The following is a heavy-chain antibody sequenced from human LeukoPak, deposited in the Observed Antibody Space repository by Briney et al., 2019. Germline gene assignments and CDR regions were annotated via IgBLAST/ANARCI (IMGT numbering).Heavy chain of an antibody. CDR2: INPKSGDT. CDR1: GYTFIDHY. Sequence: ASVKVSCKSSGYTFIDHYMHWVRQAPGQGLEWMGWINPKSGDTNYPQTFQGRVTMTRDTSISTVYMELSGLTSGDTALYYCATEGQYYYYLDVWGNGATVTVSS. D-gene: IGHD4-11*01. V-gene: IGHV1-2*02. CDR3: ATEGQYYYYLDV. J-gene: IGHJ6*03.